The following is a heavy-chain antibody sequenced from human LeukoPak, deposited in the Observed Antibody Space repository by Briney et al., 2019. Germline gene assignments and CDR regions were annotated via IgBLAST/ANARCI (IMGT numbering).Heavy chain of an antibody. CDR2: MNPNSGNT. CDR1: GYTFTSYD. V-gene: IGHV1-8*01. J-gene: IGHJ6*02. CDR3: ARVLTTVTTLYYYYYYGMDV. Sequence: ASVKVSCKASGYTFTSYDIHWVRQATGQGLEWMGWMNPNSGNTGYAQKFQGRVTMTRNTSISTAYMELSSLRSEDTAVYYCARVLTTVTTLYYYYYYGMDVWGQGTTVTVSS. D-gene: IGHD4-17*01.